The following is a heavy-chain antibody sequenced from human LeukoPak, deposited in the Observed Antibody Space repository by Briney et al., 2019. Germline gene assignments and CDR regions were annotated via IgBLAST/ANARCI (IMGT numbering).Heavy chain of an antibody. CDR3: ARGAGIYYTTGWTGWFDP. D-gene: IGHD6-19*01. V-gene: IGHV3-30*03. CDR2: ISYDGSNK. Sequence: GGSLRLSCVASGFTFSSHGMNWVRQAPGKGLEWVAVISYDGSNKYYADSVKGRFTISRDNSKNTLYLQMNSLRAEDTAVYYCARGAGIYYTTGWTGWFDPWGQGTLVTVTS. J-gene: IGHJ5*02. CDR1: GFTFSSHG.